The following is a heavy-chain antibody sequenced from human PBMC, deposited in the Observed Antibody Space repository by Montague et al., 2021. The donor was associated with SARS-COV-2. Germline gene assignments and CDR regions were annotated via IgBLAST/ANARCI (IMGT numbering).Heavy chain of an antibody. CDR1: GDSLSNHY. J-gene: IGHJ3*02. V-gene: IGHV4-59*11. Sequence: SETLSLTCSVSGDSLSNHYWSWIREPPGKGLEWNGYISDRGNTKYNISLKRPVTKSADTPKNQFSLRLSSVTAADTAVYYCARISRNSGFVGVFDIWGQGTLVTVAS. CDR2: ISDRGNT. D-gene: IGHD3-22*01. CDR3: ARISRNSGFVGVFDI.